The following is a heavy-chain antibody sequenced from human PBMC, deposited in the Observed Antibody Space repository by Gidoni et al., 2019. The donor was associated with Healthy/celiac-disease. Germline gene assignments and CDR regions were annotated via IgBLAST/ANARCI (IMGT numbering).Heavy chain of an antibody. J-gene: IGHJ5*02. CDR2: IIHIFGTS. D-gene: IGHD3-10*01. CDR1: GGTFSSYA. V-gene: IGHV1-69*01. Sequence: VQLVQSGAEVKKPGSSVKVSCKASGGTFSSYAISWVRQAPGQGLEWMGGIIHIFGTSNYAQKSQGRVTITADESTSTAYMGLSSLRSEDTAVYYCALRPGGGWFDPWGQGTLVTVSS. CDR3: ALRPGGGWFDP.